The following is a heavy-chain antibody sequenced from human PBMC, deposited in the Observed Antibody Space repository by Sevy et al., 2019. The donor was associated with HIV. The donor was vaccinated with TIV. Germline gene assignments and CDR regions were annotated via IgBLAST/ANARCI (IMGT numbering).Heavy chain of an antibody. V-gene: IGHV6-1*01. CDR1: GDSVSSNSAA. J-gene: IGHJ6*02. CDR2: TYYRSKWYN. Sequence: SQTRSLTCAISGDSVSSNSAAWNWIRQSPSRGLEWLGRTYYRSKWYNDYAVSVKSRITINPDTSKNQVSLQLNSVTPEDTTIYYCARDGLTYGGMDVWGQGTTVTVSS. D-gene: IGHD1-20*01. CDR3: ARDGLTYGGMDV.